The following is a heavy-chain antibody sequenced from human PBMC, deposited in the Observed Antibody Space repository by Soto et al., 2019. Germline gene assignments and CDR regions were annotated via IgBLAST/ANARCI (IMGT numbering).Heavy chain of an antibody. D-gene: IGHD2-15*01. CDR1: GFTFSSYA. CDR3: ARSYLGGNFDS. J-gene: IGHJ4*02. Sequence: GGSLRLSCAASGFTFSSYAMSWVRQAPGKGLEWVSAISGSGGSTYYADSVKGRFTISRDNSKNTLYLQMNSLGAEDTAVYYCARSYLGGNFDSWGQGTLVTVSS. CDR2: ISGSGGST. V-gene: IGHV3-23*01.